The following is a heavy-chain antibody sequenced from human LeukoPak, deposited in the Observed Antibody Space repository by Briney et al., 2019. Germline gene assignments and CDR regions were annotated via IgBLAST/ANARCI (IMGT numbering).Heavy chain of an antibody. D-gene: IGHD6-13*01. CDR3: ASLPPPLAAAGISVHSD. J-gene: IGHJ4*02. CDR2: IRYDGTDE. Sequence: GKSLRLSCVASGFTFDNHGMHWVRQAPGKGLEWLAFIRYDGTDEDYADSVKGRFTISRDDSQNTLYLQMNRLRGEDTAVYYCASLPPPLAAAGISVHSDWGQGTLVTVSS. CDR1: GFTFDNHG. V-gene: IGHV3-30*02.